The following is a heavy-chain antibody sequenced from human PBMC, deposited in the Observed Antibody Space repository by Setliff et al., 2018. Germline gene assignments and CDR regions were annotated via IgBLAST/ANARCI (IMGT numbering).Heavy chain of an antibody. D-gene: IGHD2-15*01. CDR2: ISPYSGEI. J-gene: IGHJ4*02. CDR1: GFSFSTFG. V-gene: IGHV1-18*01. Sequence: ASVKVSCKTSGFSFSTFGFSWVRQAPGQGLEWMGWISPYSGEINYAQKFQDRLSVTADTSSKTTYMELRSLTSDDTAVYFCTRSRAPRVVLAADFDLWGQGTLVTVSS. CDR3: TRSRAPRVVLAADFDL.